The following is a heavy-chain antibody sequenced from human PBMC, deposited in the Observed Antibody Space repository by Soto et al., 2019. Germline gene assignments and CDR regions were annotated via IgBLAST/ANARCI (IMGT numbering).Heavy chain of an antibody. Sequence: SLRLSCAASGFTFDDYAMHWVRQAPGKGLEWVSGISWNSGSIGYADSVKGRFTISRDNAKNSLYLQMNSLRAEDTALYYCAKDTFPGVGATTADYYYYGMDVWGQGTTVTVSS. CDR2: ISWNSGSI. CDR3: AKDTFPGVGATTADYYYYGMDV. V-gene: IGHV3-9*01. J-gene: IGHJ6*02. CDR1: GFTFDDYA. D-gene: IGHD1-26*01.